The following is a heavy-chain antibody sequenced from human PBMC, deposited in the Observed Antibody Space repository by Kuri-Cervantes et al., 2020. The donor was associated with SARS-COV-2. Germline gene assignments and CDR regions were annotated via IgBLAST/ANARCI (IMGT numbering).Heavy chain of an antibody. V-gene: IGHV1-69*05. Sequence: SVKVSCKASGCTFSSYAISWVRQAPGQGLEWMGGIIPIFGTANYAQKFQGRVTITTDESTSTAYTDLGSLRSEDTAVYYCASLYFDDSSSEDYAFDIWGQGTMVTVSS. D-gene: IGHD6-13*01. CDR2: IIPIFGTA. J-gene: IGHJ3*02. CDR3: ASLYFDDSSSEDYAFDI. CDR1: GCTFSSYA.